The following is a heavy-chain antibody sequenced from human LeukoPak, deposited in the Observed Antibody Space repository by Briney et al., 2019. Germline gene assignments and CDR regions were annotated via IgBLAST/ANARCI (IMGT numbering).Heavy chain of an antibody. V-gene: IGHV3-15*01. CDR1: GFTFSDAW. CDR3: ARYFGENGSQYYFDY. CDR2: IKSISDGGTT. D-gene: IGHD3-9*01. Sequence: PGGSLRLSCAASGFTFSDAWMSWVRQAPGKGLEWVGRIKSISDGGTTDYAAPVKGRFTISRDDSENTLYLQMNSLKTEDTAVYYCARYFGENGSQYYFDYWGQGTLVTVSS. J-gene: IGHJ4*02.